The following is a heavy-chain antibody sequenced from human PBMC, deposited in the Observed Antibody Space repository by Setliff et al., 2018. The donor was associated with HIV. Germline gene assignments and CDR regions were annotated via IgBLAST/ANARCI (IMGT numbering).Heavy chain of an antibody. CDR1: GGSISSSNW. V-gene: IGHV4-4*02. Sequence: KPSETLSLTCAVSGGSISSSNWWSWVRQPPGKGLEWIGEIYHSGGTNYNPSLKSRVTISLDKSKNHFSLELRSVTAADTAVYYCARVITMVWTTFDPWGRGTLVTVSS. CDR3: ARVITMVWTTFDP. J-gene: IGHJ5*02. D-gene: IGHD3-10*01. CDR2: IYHSGGT.